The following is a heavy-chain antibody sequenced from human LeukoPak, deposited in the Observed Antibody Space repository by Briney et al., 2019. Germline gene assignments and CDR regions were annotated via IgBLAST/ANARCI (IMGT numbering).Heavy chain of an antibody. D-gene: IGHD6-19*01. CDR2: IKQDGSEK. CDR3: ARSLRVAVAASY. J-gene: IGHJ4*02. V-gene: IGHV3-7*01. CDR1: GFTFTTYW. Sequence: HAGGSLRLSCAASGFTFTTYWMSWVRQAPGKGLEWVANIKQDGSEKYYLDSLKGRFTISRDNAKNSLYLQMNSLTAEDTAIYYCARSLRVAVAASYWGQGTLVTVSS.